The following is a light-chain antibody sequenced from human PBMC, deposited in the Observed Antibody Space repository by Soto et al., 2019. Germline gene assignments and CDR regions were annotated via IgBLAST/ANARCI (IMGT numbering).Light chain of an antibody. V-gene: IGKV3-15*01. CDR3: QQYNNWWAT. J-gene: IGKJ4*01. CDR1: QAISSN. Sequence: EIVMTQSPATLSVSRGERATLSCRANQAISSNLAWYQQKPGQAPRLLIYGASTRATGIPDRFSGSGSGTEFTLTISSLQSEDFAVYYCQQYNNWWATFGGGTKVDIK. CDR2: GAS.